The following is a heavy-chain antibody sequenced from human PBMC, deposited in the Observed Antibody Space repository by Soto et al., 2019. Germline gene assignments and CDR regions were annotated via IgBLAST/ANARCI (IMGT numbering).Heavy chain of an antibody. J-gene: IGHJ4*02. CDR2: LYGGGST. D-gene: IGHD3-10*01. CDR3: AKPYYGSGSYYYLFDY. V-gene: IGHV3-53*01. CDR1: GFTVSSNY. Sequence: PGGSLRLSCAASGFTVSSNYMVWVRQAPGRGLEWVSVLYGGGSTSYADSVKGRFTISRDNSKNTLYLQMNSLRAEDTAVYYCAKPYYGSGSYYYLFDYWGQGTLVTVSS.